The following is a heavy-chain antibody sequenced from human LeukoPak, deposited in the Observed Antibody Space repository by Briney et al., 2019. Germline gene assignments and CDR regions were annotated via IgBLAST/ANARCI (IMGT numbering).Heavy chain of an antibody. CDR2: IYWDDDK. Sequence: SGPTLVKPPQTLTLTCTFSGFSLSTSGVGVGWIRQPPGKALEWLALIYWDDDKRYSPSLKSRLTITKDTSKNQVVLTMTNMDPVDTATYYCAHRRDGRRSTRNVVVPAATNFDYWGQGTLVTVSS. CDR3: AHRRDGRRSTRNVVVPAATNFDY. CDR1: GFSLSTSGVG. J-gene: IGHJ4*02. D-gene: IGHD2-2*01. V-gene: IGHV2-5*02.